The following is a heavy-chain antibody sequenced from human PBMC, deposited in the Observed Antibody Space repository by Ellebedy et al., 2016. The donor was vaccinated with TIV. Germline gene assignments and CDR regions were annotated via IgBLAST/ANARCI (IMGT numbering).Heavy chain of an antibody. J-gene: IGHJ4*02. V-gene: IGHV1-69*05. CDR2: IIPIFGTA. Sequence: SVKVSXKASGGTFSSYAISWVRQAPGQGLEWMGGIIPIFGTANYAQKFQGRVTMTRDTSTSTVYMELSSLRSEDTAVYYCARDQGVSGSYDYWGQGTLVTVSS. CDR1: GGTFSSYA. CDR3: ARDQGVSGSYDY. D-gene: IGHD3-10*01.